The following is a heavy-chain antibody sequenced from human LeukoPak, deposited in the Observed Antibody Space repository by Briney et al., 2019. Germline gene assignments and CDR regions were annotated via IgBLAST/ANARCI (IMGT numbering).Heavy chain of an antibody. J-gene: IGHJ4*02. D-gene: IGHD6-13*01. CDR1: GFAFTSYT. V-gene: IGHV3-21*01. CDR2: IPSSSTSI. CDR3: VRVEDWGAAGNRMDC. Sequence: GGSLRLSCAASGFAFTSYTMSWVRQAPGKGLEWVSSIPSSSTSIYYADSLRGRFTVSRDNAKNSLYLQMNSLRAEDTAVYSCVRVEDWGAAGNRMDCWGQGTLVTVSS.